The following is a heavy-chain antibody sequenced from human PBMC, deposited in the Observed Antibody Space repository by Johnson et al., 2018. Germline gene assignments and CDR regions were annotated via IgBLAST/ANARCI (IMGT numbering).Heavy chain of an antibody. CDR1: GFSFSSYW. CDR2: INQDGREK. CDR3: ANRFCSGGSCYSGLDAFDI. J-gene: IGHJ3*02. V-gene: IGHV3-7*01. D-gene: IGHD2-15*01. Sequence: EVQLVESGGGLVQPGGSLRLSCAASGFSFSSYWLSWVRQAPGKGLEWVANINQDGREKYDADSVKGRFTTSRDNAKLSLYLQMNSLRAEDTAVYYWANRFCSGGSCYSGLDAFDIWGQGTMVTVSS.